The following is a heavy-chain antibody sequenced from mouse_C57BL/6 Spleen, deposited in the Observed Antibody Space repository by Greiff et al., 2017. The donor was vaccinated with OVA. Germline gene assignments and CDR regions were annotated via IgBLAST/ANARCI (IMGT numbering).Heavy chain of an antibody. CDR1: GFSFNTYA. CDR3: VRGVLRYYAMDY. J-gene: IGHJ4*01. CDR2: IRSKSNNYAT. Sequence: EVKLQESGGGLVQPKGSLKLSCAASGFSFNTYAMNWVRQAPGKGLEWVARIRSKSNNYATYYADSVKDRFTISRDDSESMLYLQMNNLKTEDTAMYYCVRGVLRYYAMDYWGQGTSVTVSS. V-gene: IGHV10-1*01. D-gene: IGHD1-1*01.